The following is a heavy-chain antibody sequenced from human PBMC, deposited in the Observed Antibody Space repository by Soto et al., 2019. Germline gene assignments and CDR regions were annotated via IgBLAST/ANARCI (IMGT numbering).Heavy chain of an antibody. CDR1: AFSFSHYA. Sequence: PGGSLRLSCGASAFSFSHYAMHWVRQAPGKGLECVAVISYDGNIKRYADSMKGRFTISRDNSENTLYLQMNSLSPEDTAVYYCARAGYCSGGRCYSPYYYYYGMDVWGQGTTVTVSS. V-gene: IGHV3-30-3*01. J-gene: IGHJ6*02. D-gene: IGHD2-15*01. CDR2: ISYDGNIK. CDR3: ARAGYCSGGRCYSPYYYYYGMDV.